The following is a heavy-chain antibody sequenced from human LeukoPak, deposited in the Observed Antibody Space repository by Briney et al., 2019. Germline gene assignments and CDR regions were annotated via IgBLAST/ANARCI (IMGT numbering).Heavy chain of an antibody. V-gene: IGHV3-9*01. J-gene: IGHJ4*02. CDR2: ISWNSGSI. D-gene: IGHD3-16*01. CDR3: AKDIRYDYVWGSYFAY. Sequence: GGSLRLSCAASGFTFSSYAMHWVRQAPGKGLEWVSGISWNSGSIGYADSVKGRFTISRDNAKNSLYLQMNSLRAEDTALYYCAKDIRYDYVWGSYFAYWGQGTLVTVSS. CDR1: GFTFSSYA.